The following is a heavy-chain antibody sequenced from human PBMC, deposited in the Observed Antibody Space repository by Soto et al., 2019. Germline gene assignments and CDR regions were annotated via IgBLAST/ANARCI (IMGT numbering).Heavy chain of an antibody. V-gene: IGHV4-59*01. D-gene: IGHD3-9*01. CDR2: IYYSGST. Sequence: SETRSLTCTVSGGSISSYYWSWIRQPPGKGLEWIGYIYYSGSTNYNPSLKSRVTISVDTSKNQFSLKLSSVTAADTAVYYCAREGVLRYFDWFPPSRYGMHVWGQGTTVTVS. CDR3: AREGVLRYFDWFPPSRYGMHV. J-gene: IGHJ6*02. CDR1: GGSISSYY.